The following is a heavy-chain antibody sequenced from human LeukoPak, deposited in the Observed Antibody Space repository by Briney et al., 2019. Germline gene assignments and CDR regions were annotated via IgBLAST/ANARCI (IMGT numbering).Heavy chain of an antibody. V-gene: IGHV1-69*04. J-gene: IGHJ4*02. D-gene: IGHD3-10*01. Sequence: ASVKVSCKSSGGTFSSYAISWLRQAAGQGLEWMGRIIPIFGIANYAQKFQGRVTITADKSTSTAYMELSSLRSEDTAVYYCAAGYDTMAGFDYWGQGTLVTVSS. CDR3: AAGYDTMAGFDY. CDR1: GGTFSSYA. CDR2: IIPIFGIA.